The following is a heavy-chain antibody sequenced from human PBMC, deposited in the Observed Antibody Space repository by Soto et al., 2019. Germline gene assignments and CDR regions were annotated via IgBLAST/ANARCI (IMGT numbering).Heavy chain of an antibody. CDR3: ARGDTTYDAFDI. V-gene: IGHV3-33*01. CDR1: GFTFSSYG. Sequence: GGSLRLSCAASGFTFSSYGMHWVRQAPGKGLEWVAVIWYDGSNKYYADSVKGRFTISRANSKNTLYLQMNSLRAEDTAVYCCARGDTTYDAFDIWGQGTMVTVSS. CDR2: IWYDGSNK. J-gene: IGHJ3*02. D-gene: IGHD5-18*01.